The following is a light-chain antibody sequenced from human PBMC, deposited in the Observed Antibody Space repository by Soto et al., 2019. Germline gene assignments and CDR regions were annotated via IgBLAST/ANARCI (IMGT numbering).Light chain of an antibody. Sequence: QSALTQPPSASGSPGQAVTISCTGTSSDVGGYNYVSWYQQHPGKAPKLIIYEVTVRPSGVPDRFSGSKSGNTASLTVSGLQAEDAADYYCPSYAGSNNVFGTGTKLTVL. V-gene: IGLV2-8*01. CDR1: SSDVGGYNY. J-gene: IGLJ1*01. CDR3: PSYAGSNNV. CDR2: EVT.